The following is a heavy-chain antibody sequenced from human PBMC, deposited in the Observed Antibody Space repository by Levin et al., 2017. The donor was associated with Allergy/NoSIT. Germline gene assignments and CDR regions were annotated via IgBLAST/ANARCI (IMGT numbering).Heavy chain of an antibody. CDR2: IWYDGSNK. CDR3: ARDALWFGDDAFDI. Sequence: GGSLRLSCAASGFTFSSYGMHWVRQAPGKGLEWVAVIWYDGSNKYYADSVKGRFTISRDNSKNTLYLQMNSLRAEDTAVYYCARDALWFGDDAFDIWGQGTMVTVSS. V-gene: IGHV3-33*01. CDR1: GFTFSSYG. J-gene: IGHJ3*02. D-gene: IGHD3-10*01.